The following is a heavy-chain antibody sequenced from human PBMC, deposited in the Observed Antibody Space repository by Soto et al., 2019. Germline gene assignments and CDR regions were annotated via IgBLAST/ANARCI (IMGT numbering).Heavy chain of an antibody. Sequence: PGGSLRLSCAASGFTFSDYYMSWIRQAPGKGLEWVSYISSSGSTIYYADSVKGRFTISRDNAKNSLYLQMNSLRAEDTAVYYCARDHYYGSGSYYNVVSYYGMDVWGQGTTVTV. CDR3: ARDHYYGSGSYYNVVSYYGMDV. J-gene: IGHJ6*02. D-gene: IGHD3-10*01. V-gene: IGHV3-11*01. CDR2: ISSSGSTI. CDR1: GFTFSDYY.